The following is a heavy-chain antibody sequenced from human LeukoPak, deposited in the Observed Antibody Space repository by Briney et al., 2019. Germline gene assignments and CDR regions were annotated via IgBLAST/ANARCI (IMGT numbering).Heavy chain of an antibody. CDR2: VSDSGEKT. CDR3: AKDLGVWLVCDY. CDR1: GFSFSGYA. Sequence: GGSLRLSCVASGFSFSGYAMSWVRQGPGKGLEWVSGVSDSGEKTFYADSVKGRFTISRDNSQYTLFLQMNSLRAEDTAVYYCAKDLGVWLVCDYWGQGTLVTVSS. D-gene: IGHD5-18*01. V-gene: IGHV3-23*01. J-gene: IGHJ4*02.